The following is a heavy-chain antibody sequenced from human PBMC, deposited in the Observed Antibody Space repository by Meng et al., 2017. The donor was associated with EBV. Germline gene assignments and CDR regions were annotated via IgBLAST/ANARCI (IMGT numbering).Heavy chain of an antibody. D-gene: IGHD3-22*01. Sequence: QGPLVQSGAGGKKPGAPVQVARKASRYTFTSYGISWVRQAPGQGLEWMGWISAYNGNTNYAQKLQSRVTMTTDTSTSTAYMELRSLRSDDTAVYYCARDGRLYDTPSPFDYWGQGTLVTVSS. V-gene: IGHV1-18*01. CDR3: ARDGRLYDTPSPFDY. J-gene: IGHJ4*02. CDR1: RYTFTSYG. CDR2: ISAYNGNT.